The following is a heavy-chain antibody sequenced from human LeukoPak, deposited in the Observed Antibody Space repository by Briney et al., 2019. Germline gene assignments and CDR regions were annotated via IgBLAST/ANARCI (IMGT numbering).Heavy chain of an antibody. CDR1: GFTFSSYA. J-gene: IGHJ4*02. V-gene: IGHV3-23*01. CDR3: AKDRSARYYFDY. Sequence: PGGSLRLSCAASGFTFSSYAMSWVRQAPGKGLEWVSAISGSGGSTHYADSVKGRLTISRDNSKNTLYLQMNSLRAEDTAVYYCAKDRSARYYFDYWGQGTLVTVSS. D-gene: IGHD4-17*01. CDR2: ISGSGGST.